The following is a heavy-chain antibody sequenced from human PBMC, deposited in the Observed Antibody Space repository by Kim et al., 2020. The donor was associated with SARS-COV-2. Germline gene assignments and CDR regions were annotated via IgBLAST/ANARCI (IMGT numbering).Heavy chain of an antibody. Sequence: ADSVKGRFTISRDNAKNSLYLQMNSLRAEDTAVYYCARVPPCSGVSCYSDYWGQGTLVTVSS. D-gene: IGHD2-15*01. J-gene: IGHJ4*02. CDR3: ARVPPCSGVSCYSDY. V-gene: IGHV3-21*01.